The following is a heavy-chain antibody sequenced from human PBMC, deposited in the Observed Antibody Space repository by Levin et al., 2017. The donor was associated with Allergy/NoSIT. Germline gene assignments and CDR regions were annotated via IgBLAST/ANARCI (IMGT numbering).Heavy chain of an antibody. Sequence: GGSLRLSCKGSGYTFTNYWISWVRQMPGKGLEWMGRIDPGDSSTNYSPSFQGHVTISADKSISTAYLQWYSLKASDTAMYYCAKQLTTVGHWGQGTPVTVSS. D-gene: IGHD4-23*01. J-gene: IGHJ4*02. CDR3: AKQLTTVGH. V-gene: IGHV5-10-1*01. CDR2: IDPGDSST. CDR1: GYTFTNYW.